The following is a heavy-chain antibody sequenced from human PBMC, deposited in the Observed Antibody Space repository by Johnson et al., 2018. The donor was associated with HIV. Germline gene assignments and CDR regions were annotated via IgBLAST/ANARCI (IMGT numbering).Heavy chain of an antibody. D-gene: IGHD6-19*01. CDR2: ILYRGSNK. V-gene: IGHV3-30*04. CDR3: ARHKAVADAFDI. CDR1: GFTFSSYA. J-gene: IGHJ3*02. Sequence: QVQLVESGGGVVQPGRSLRLSCAASGFTFSSYAMHWVRQAPGKGLEWVAVILYRGSNKYYADSVKGRFTISRDNSNNTLYLQMNSLRAEDTAVYYCARHKAVADAFDIWGQGTVVTVS.